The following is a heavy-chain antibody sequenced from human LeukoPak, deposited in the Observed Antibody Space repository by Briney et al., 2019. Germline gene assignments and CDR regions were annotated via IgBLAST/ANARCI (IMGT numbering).Heavy chain of an antibody. Sequence: PSETLRLSCTVSGGSISSYYWSWIRQPPGKGLEWIGHIYYNGSTNYNPSLKSRVTISVDTSKNQYSLSRSCERATHPAVYYCGRSGDIAVVPAAISGRRVRAANDGLYYYSIDV. V-gene: IGHV4-59*08. CDR3: GRSGDIAVVPAAISGRRVRAANDGLYYYSIDV. CDR2: IYYNGST. CDR1: GGSISSYY. J-gene: IGHJ6*03. D-gene: IGHD2-2*01.